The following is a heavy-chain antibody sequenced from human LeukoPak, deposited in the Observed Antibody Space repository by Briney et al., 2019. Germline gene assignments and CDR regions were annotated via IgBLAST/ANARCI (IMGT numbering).Heavy chain of an antibody. CDR2: THYSGSS. Sequence: SQTLSLTCTVSGASISSDDYYWSWIRQPPGKGLKWIAYTHYSGSSFYNPSLKSRITISVDTSKNQFSLRLSSVTAADTAVYYCAREGRDFWSGSREWFDPWGQGTLVTVSS. CDR3: AREGRDFWSGSREWFDP. CDR1: GASISSDDYY. J-gene: IGHJ5*02. V-gene: IGHV4-30-4*01. D-gene: IGHD3-3*01.